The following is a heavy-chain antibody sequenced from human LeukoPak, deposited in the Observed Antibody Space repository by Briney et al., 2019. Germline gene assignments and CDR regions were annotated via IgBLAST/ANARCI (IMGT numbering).Heavy chain of an antibody. CDR3: AKDSGGYSSSSFGS. CDR2: IYSGGST. Sequence: GGSLRLSCAASGLTFSKYSMTWVRQAPGKGLEWVSVIYSGGSTYYADSVKGRFTISRDNSKNTLNLQMNSLRADDTAIYYCAKDSGGYSSSSFGSWGQGTLVTVSS. J-gene: IGHJ4*02. D-gene: IGHD6-13*01. CDR1: GLTFSKYS. V-gene: IGHV3-66*01.